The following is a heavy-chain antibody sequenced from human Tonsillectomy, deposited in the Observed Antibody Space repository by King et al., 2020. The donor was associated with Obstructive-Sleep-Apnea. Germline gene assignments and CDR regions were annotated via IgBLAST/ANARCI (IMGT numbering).Heavy chain of an antibody. Sequence: LQLVQSGGGLVLPGRSLRLSCTASGFTFGDYAMSWFRQAPGKGLEWVGFIRSKAYGGTTEYAASVKGRFTISRDDSKSIAYLQMNSLKTEDTAVYYCTTRFLEWLFRNAFDIWGQGTMVTVSS. V-gene: IGHV3-49*03. CDR1: GFTFGDYA. CDR3: TTRFLEWLFRNAFDI. D-gene: IGHD3-3*01. CDR2: IRSKAYGGTT. J-gene: IGHJ3*02.